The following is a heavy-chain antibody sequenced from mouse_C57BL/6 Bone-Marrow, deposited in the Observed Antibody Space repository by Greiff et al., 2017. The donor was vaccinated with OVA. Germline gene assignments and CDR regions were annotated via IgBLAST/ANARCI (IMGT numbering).Heavy chain of an antibody. CDR2: IDPSDSYT. V-gene: IGHV1-59*01. J-gene: IGHJ1*03. Sequence: QVQLQQPGAELVRPGTSVKLSCKASGYTFTSYWMHWVKQRPGQGLEWIGVIDPSDSYTNYNQKFKGKATLTVDTSSSTAYMQLSSLTSEDSAVYYCARSHYGSPYWYFDVWGTGTTVTASS. CDR1: GYTFTSYW. CDR3: ARSHYGSPYWYFDV. D-gene: IGHD1-1*01.